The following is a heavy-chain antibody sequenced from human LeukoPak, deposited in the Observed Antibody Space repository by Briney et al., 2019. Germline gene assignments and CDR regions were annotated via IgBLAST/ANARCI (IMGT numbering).Heavy chain of an antibody. CDR2: ISPSSHYI. J-gene: IGHJ3*02. Sequence: GGSLRLSCAGSGFTFSNYSINWVRQAPGKGLEWVSSISPSSHYIYYADSVKGRFTISRDNAKNSLYLQMNSLRAEDTAVYYCLTIVETDLDAFDIWGQGTKVTVSS. CDR3: LTIVETDLDAFDI. V-gene: IGHV3-21*01. D-gene: IGHD2-21*01. CDR1: GFTFSNYS.